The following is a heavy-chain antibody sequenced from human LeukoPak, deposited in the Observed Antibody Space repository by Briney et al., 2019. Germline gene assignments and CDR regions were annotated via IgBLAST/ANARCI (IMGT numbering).Heavy chain of an antibody. J-gene: IGHJ4*02. Sequence: ASVKVSCKASGYTFTGYYMHWVRQAPGQGLEWMGWINPNSGGTNYAQEFQGRVTMTRDTSISTAYMELSRLRSDDTAVYYCARDKRYYDFWSGYLADYWGQGTLVTVSS. V-gene: IGHV1-2*02. D-gene: IGHD3-3*01. CDR3: ARDKRYYDFWSGYLADY. CDR1: GYTFTGYY. CDR2: INPNSGGT.